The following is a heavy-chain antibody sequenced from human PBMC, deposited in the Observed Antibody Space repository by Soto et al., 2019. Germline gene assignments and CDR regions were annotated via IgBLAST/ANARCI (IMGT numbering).Heavy chain of an antibody. CDR2: IYYSGST. Sequence: QVQLQESGPGLVKPSETLSLTCTVSGGSISSYYWSWIRQPPGKGLEWIGYIYYSGSTNYNPSLKSRVTISVDTSKNQFSLKLSSVTAADTAVYYCARSLRGAREASDYWGQGTLVTVSS. D-gene: IGHD5-12*01. CDR1: GGSISSYY. J-gene: IGHJ4*02. CDR3: ARSLRGAREASDY. V-gene: IGHV4-59*01.